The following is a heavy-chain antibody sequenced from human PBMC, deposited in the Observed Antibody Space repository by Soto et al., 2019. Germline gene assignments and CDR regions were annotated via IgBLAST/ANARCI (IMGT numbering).Heavy chain of an antibody. J-gene: IGHJ5*02. D-gene: IGHD6-19*01. CDR1: GYTFTSYG. CDR2: ISAYNGNT. Sequence: ASVKVSCKASGYTFTSYGISWVRQAPGQGLEWMGWISAYNGNTNYAQKLQGRVTMTTDTSTSTAYMELRSLRSYDTAVYYCARDLRPSSGENWFDPWGQGTLVTVSS. V-gene: IGHV1-18*01. CDR3: ARDLRPSSGENWFDP.